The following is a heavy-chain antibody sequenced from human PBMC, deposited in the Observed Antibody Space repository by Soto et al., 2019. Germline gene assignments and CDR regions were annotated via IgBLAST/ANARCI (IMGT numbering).Heavy chain of an antibody. D-gene: IGHD1-1*01. V-gene: IGHV1-2*02. CDR1: GYTFTDYY. CDR3: ARGGTTSLDY. J-gene: IGHJ4*02. CDR2: INPNSGGP. Sequence: ASVKVSCKTSGYTFTDYYMHWVRHAPGQGLEWMGWINPNSGGPTSAQKFQGRVTMTRDTSISTAYLELSRLRSDDTAVYYCARGGTTSLDYWGQGTQVTVS.